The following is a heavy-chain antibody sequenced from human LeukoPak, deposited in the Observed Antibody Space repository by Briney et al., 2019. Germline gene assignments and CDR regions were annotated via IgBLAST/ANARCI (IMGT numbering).Heavy chain of an antibody. CDR1: GFPFSSYG. Sequence: GGSLRLSCAASGFPFSSYGMHWVRQAPGKGLEWVAFIRYDGSNKYYADSVKGRFTISRDNSKNTLYLQMNSLRAEDTAVYYCAKDSYYYGSGSYHVGYWGQGTLVTVSS. D-gene: IGHD3-10*01. V-gene: IGHV3-30*02. CDR3: AKDSYYYGSGSYHVGY. CDR2: IRYDGSNK. J-gene: IGHJ4*02.